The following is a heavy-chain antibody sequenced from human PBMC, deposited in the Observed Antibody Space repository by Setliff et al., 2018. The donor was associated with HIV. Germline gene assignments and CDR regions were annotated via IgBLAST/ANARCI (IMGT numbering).Heavy chain of an antibody. CDR2: ISAYNVNT. CDR1: GYSFTSYG. CDR3: ARGTTPLGWFDP. D-gene: IGHD2-2*01. J-gene: IGHJ5*02. Sequence: ASVKVSCKASGYSFTSYGVSWVRQAPGQGLEWMGWISAYNVNTNYAQKLQGRVTMTTDTSTSTAYMKLRSLRSDDTAVYYCARGTTPLGWFDPWGQGTLVTVSS. V-gene: IGHV1-18*01.